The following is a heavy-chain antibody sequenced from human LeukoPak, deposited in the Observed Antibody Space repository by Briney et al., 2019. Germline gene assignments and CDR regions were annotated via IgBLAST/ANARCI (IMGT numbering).Heavy chain of an antibody. D-gene: IGHD1-26*01. CDR2: INPNSGDT. J-gene: IGHJ4*02. CDR3: ARADSGTYSHNY. CDR1: GYSFTDYN. V-gene: IGHV1-2*02. Sequence: GASVKVSCEASGYSFTDYNIHWVRQAPGQGLEWMGWINPNSGDTNYAQNFQGRVTITRDTSITTAYMQLNELGSNESAVYYCARADSGTYSHNYWGQGTLVTVSS.